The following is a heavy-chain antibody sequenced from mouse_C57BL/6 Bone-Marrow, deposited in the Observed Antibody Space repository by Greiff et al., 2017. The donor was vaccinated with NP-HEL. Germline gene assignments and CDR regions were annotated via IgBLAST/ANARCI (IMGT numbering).Heavy chain of an antibody. CDR1: GYTFTDYY. V-gene: IGHV1-76*01. CDR3: ARKIYYYGSSPYFDY. J-gene: IGHJ2*01. D-gene: IGHD1-1*01. Sequence: QVQLQQSGAELVRPGASVKLSCKASGYTFTDYYINWVKQRPGQGLEWIARIYPGSGNTYYNEKFKGKATLTAEKSSSTAYMQLSSLTSEDSAVYFCARKIYYYGSSPYFDYWGQGTTLTVSS. CDR2: IYPGSGNT.